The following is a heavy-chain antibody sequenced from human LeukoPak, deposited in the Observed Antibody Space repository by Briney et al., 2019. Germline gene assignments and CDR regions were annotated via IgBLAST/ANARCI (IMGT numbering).Heavy chain of an antibody. CDR3: ARGVQLERLLDY. Sequence: GGSLRLSCAASGFTFSSYEMNWVRQAPGKGLEWVSYISSSGSTIYYADSVKGRFTISRDNAKNSLYLQMNSLRAEDTAVYYCARGVQLERLLDYWGQGTLVTVSS. J-gene: IGHJ4*02. CDR2: ISSSGSTI. D-gene: IGHD1-1*01. CDR1: GFTFSSYE. V-gene: IGHV3-48*03.